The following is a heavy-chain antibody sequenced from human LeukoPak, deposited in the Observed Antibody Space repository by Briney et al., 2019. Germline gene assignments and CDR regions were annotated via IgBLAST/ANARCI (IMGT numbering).Heavy chain of an antibody. Sequence: SETLSLTCTVSGGSISSSSYYWGWIRRPPGKGLEWIGSIYYSGSTYYNPSLKSRVTISVDTSKNQFSLKLSSVTAADTAVYYCARQGSSGWYEPFDYWGQGTLVTVSS. D-gene: IGHD6-19*01. J-gene: IGHJ4*02. CDR2: IYYSGST. CDR3: ARQGSSGWYEPFDY. CDR1: GGSISSSSYY. V-gene: IGHV4-39*01.